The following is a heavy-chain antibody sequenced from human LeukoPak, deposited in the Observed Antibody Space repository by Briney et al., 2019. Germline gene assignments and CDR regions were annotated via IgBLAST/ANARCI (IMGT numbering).Heavy chain of an antibody. J-gene: IGHJ4*02. CDR3: ARIRDSSGYLGY. D-gene: IGHD3-22*01. CDR1: GYTFTGYY. CDR2: INPNSGGT. V-gene: IGHV1-2*02. Sequence: WASVKVSCKASGYTFTGYYMHWVRQAPGQGLEWMGWINPNSGGTNYAQKFQGRVTMTRDTSISTAYMELSRLRSDDTAVYYCARIRDSSGYLGYWGQGTLVTVSS.